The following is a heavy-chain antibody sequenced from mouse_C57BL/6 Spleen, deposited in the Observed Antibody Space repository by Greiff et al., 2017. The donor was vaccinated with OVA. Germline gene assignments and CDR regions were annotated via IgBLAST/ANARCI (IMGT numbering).Heavy chain of an antibody. CDR1: GFTFSDYY. CDR3: ARAIYYYGSSLFMDY. J-gene: IGHJ4*01. D-gene: IGHD1-1*01. CDR2: INYDGSST. V-gene: IGHV5-16*01. Sequence: EVMLVESEGGLVQPGSSMKLSCTASGFTFSDYYMAWVRQVPEKGLEWVANINYDGSSTYYLDSLKSRFIISRDNAKNILYLQMSSLKSEDTATYYCARAIYYYGSSLFMDYWGQGTSVTVSS.